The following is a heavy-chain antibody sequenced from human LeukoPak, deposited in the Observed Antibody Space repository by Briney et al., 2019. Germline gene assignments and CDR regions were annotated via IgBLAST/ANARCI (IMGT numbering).Heavy chain of an antibody. Sequence: SETLSLTCTVSGASISSYYWSWIREPPAKGLEWIGYIYYSGSTNYNPSLKSRVTISVDTSKNQFSLRLSSVTAADTAMYYCARHRYHYDSSGYYYQPWGQGTLVTVSS. CDR2: IYYSGST. J-gene: IGHJ5*02. CDR1: GASISSYY. D-gene: IGHD3-22*01. CDR3: ARHRYHYDSSGYYYQP. V-gene: IGHV4-59*01.